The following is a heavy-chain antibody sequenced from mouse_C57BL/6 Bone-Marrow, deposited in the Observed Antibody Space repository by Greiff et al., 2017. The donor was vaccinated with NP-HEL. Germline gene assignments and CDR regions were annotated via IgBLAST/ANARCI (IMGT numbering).Heavy chain of an antibody. CDR3: AREGGYYGSPFAY. V-gene: IGHV3-6*01. D-gene: IGHD1-1*01. J-gene: IGHJ3*01. Sequence: EVQLQESGPGLVKPSQSLSLSCSVTGYSIISGYFWNWIRQFPGNKLELVAYISYGGSTNYNPTLKNRISITRDISKNQLCLKLTCVTTEETATYYCAREGGYYGSPFAYWGQGTPVTVSA. CDR1: GYSIISGYF. CDR2: ISYGGST.